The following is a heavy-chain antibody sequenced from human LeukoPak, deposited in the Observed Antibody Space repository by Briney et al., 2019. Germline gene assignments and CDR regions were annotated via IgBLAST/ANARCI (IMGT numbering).Heavy chain of an antibody. CDR2: VYYSGTT. CDR3: ARRCSSATCYTDAFDI. V-gene: IGHV4-59*08. CDR1: GGPISSYY. J-gene: IGHJ3*02. Sequence: SETLSLTCTVSGGPISSYYWSWIRQPPGKGLEWIGYVYYSGTTNYNPSLKSRVTISVDTSKKQFSLKLSSVTAADTAVYYCARRCSSATCYTDAFDIWGQGTMVTVSS. D-gene: IGHD2-2*02.